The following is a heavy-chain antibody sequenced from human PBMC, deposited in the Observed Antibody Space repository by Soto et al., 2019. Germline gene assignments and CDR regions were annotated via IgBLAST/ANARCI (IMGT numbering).Heavy chain of an antibody. CDR1: GGTFSSYA. Sequence: SVKVSCKASGGTFSSYAISWVRQAPGQGLEWMGGIIPIFGTANYAQKFQGRVTITADESTSTAYMELSSLRSEDTAVYYCARESRLLNWLDHWGQGTLVTVSS. D-gene: IGHD3-22*01. V-gene: IGHV1-69*13. CDR2: IIPIFGTA. CDR3: ARESRLLNWLDH. J-gene: IGHJ5*02.